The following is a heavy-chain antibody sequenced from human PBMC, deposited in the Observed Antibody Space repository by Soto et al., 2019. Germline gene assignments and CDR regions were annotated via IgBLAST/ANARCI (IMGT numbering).Heavy chain of an antibody. CDR3: VRDGTKTLRDWFDS. D-gene: IGHD1-1*01. Sequence: SETLSLTCTVSGASISGFYWSWIRKSAGKGLEWIGRIYATGTTDYNPSLKSRVMMSVDTSKKQFSLKLRSVTAADTAVYYCVRDGTKTLRDWFDSWGQGISVTVSS. CDR2: IYATGTT. CDR1: GASISGFY. V-gene: IGHV4-4*07. J-gene: IGHJ5*01.